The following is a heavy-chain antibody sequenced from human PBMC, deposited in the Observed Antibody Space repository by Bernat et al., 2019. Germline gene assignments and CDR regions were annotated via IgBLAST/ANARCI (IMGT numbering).Heavy chain of an antibody. D-gene: IGHD3-10*01. CDR1: GGSISSGGYY. Sequence: QVQLQESGPGLVKPSQNLSLTCTVSGGSISSGGYYWSWIRQHPGKGLEWIGYIYYSGSTYYNPSLKSRVTISVDTSKNQFSLKLSSVTAADTAVYYCARKWFGEKDAFDLWGQGTMVTVSS. V-gene: IGHV4-31*03. CDR3: ARKWFGEKDAFDL. J-gene: IGHJ3*01. CDR2: IYYSGST.